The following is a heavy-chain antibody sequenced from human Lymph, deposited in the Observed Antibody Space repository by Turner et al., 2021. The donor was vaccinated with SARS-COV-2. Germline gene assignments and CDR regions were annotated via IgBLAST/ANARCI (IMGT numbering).Heavy chain of an antibody. J-gene: IGHJ6*02. D-gene: IGHD3-3*01. CDR3: AKVRSIFGVVIGGMDV. CDR1: GFTFSSYG. V-gene: IGHV3-30*18. Sequence: QVQLVESGGGVVQPGRSLRLLCAASGFTFSSYGMHWVRQAPGKGLEWVAVISYDGSNKYYADSVKGRFTISRDNSKNTLYLQMNSLRAEDTAVYYCAKVRSIFGVVIGGMDVWGQGTTVTVSS. CDR2: ISYDGSNK.